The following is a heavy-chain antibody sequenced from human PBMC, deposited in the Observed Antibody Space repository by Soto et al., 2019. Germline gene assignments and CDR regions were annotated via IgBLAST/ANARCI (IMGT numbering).Heavy chain of an antibody. Sequence: QVQLVQSGAEVKKPGSSVKVSCKASGGTFSTSAISWVRQAPGQGLEWVGGIMPVFPTPDYAQKFQGRGTITADESTTTASLELTSLRTDDTVVYYCARDKDRLQLGGNYYYFLDVWGQGTAITVSS. J-gene: IGHJ6*02. CDR1: GGTFSTSA. D-gene: IGHD1-1*01. CDR2: IMPVFPTP. V-gene: IGHV1-69*12. CDR3: ARDKDRLQLGGNYYYFLDV.